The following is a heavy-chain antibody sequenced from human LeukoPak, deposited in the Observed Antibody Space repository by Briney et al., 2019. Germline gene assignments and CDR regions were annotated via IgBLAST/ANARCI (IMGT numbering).Heavy chain of an antibody. CDR1: GFTFSSYG. J-gene: IGHJ4*02. Sequence: QPGGCLRLSCAASGFTFSSYGMNWVRQAPGKGPEWISYISSDNSIIYYADSVKGRFTISRDNAKNSLYLQMNSLRAEDTAVYYCASLGFDPDYWGQGTLVTVSS. V-gene: IGHV3-48*04. CDR3: ASLGFDPDY. D-gene: IGHD3-9*01. CDR2: ISSDNSII.